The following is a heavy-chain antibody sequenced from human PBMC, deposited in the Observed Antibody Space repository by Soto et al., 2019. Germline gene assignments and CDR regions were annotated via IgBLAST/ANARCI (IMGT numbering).Heavy chain of an antibody. CDR3: ARTSPRGSGTWFDP. Sequence: QVQLQESGPGLVKPSQTLSLTCIVSGGSISSDDYYWSWIRQPPGKGLEWIGYIYYSGSSYYNPSLKSRVTISIDTSKNQLSLKLSSVTAADTAVYYCARTSPRGSGTWFDPWGQGTLVTVSS. V-gene: IGHV4-30-4*01. CDR1: GGSISSDDYY. CDR2: IYYSGSS. D-gene: IGHD3-10*01. J-gene: IGHJ5*02.